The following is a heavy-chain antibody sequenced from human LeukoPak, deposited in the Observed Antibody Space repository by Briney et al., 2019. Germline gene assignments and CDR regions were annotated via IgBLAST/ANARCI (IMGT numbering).Heavy chain of an antibody. J-gene: IGHJ3*02. CDR2: IYYSGST. CDR1: GGSISSYY. V-gene: IGHV4-59*01. CDR3: ASIDFWSGYPDAFDI. D-gene: IGHD3-3*01. Sequence: PSETLSLTCTVSGGSISSYYWSWIRQPPGKGLEWIGYIYYSGSTNYNPSLKSRATISVDTSKNQFSLKLSSVTAADTAVYYCASIDFWSGYPDAFDIWGQGTMVTVSS.